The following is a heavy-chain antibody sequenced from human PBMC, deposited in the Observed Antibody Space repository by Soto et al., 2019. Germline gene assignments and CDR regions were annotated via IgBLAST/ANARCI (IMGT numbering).Heavy chain of an antibody. D-gene: IGHD1-1*01. CDR3: AKEKGHDNWYFDF. CDR1: GFNFNIYS. Sequence: QVQLVESGGGVVQPGGSLRLSCAPSGFNFNIYSIHWVRQAPGKGLEWVAVIGADRRTVIFGESVKGRFSISRDSYSVYLQMNDLRPEDTAKYYCAKEKGHDNWYFDFWGQGTLVTVSS. J-gene: IGHJ4*02. V-gene: IGHV3-30*18. CDR2: IGADRRTV.